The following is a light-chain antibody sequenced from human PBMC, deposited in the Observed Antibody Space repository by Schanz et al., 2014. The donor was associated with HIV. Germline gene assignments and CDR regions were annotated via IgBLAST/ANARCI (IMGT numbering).Light chain of an antibody. Sequence: QSVLTQPPSASGTPGQRVTLSCSGSSSNIGSNTVNWYQQLPGTAPKLLIYSNNQRPSGVPGRLFGSKSGTSASLAISGLQSEDEADYYCAAWDDSLLWVFGGGTKLTVL. V-gene: IGLV1-44*01. CDR2: SNN. CDR3: AAWDDSLLWV. J-gene: IGLJ3*02. CDR1: SSNIGSNT.